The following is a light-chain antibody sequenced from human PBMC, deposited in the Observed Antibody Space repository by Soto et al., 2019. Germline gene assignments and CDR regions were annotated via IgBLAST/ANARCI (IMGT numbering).Light chain of an antibody. CDR3: QQATSSAPIT. J-gene: IGKJ5*01. CDR2: GSS. V-gene: IGKV3-15*01. Sequence: LVMRRSPPTQSVSPGGGVTLYSRASESVRSKVAWYQQKPGQAPRLLIYGSSTRATGIPDRFRVSGSGTEYTLTISGLQAYDLNVYYCQQATSSAPITFGQGTRLEIK. CDR1: ESVRSK.